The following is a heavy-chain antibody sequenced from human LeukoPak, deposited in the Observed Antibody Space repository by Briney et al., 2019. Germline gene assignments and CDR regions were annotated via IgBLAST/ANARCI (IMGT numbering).Heavy chain of an antibody. CDR3: ARGRRTAARLVPYDY. D-gene: IGHD6-6*01. Sequence: SETLSLTCAVYGGCFSGYYWSWIRQPPGKGLEWIGEINHSGSTNYNPSLKSRVTISVDTSKNQFSLKLSSVTAADTAVYYCARGRRTAARLVPYDYWGQGTLVTVSS. CDR1: GGCFSGYY. CDR2: INHSGST. J-gene: IGHJ4*02. V-gene: IGHV4-34*01.